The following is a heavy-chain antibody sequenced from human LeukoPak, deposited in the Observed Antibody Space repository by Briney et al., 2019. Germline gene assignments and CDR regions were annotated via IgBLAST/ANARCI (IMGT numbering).Heavy chain of an antibody. CDR3: ARDKAYGSGSYYSEDFDY. Sequence: ASVKVSCKASGYTFTSYGISWVRQAPGQGLEWMGWISAYNGNTNYAQKLQGRVTMTTDTSTSTAYMELRSLRSDDPAVYYCARDKAYGSGSYYSEDFDYWGQGTLVTVSS. CDR1: GYTFTSYG. J-gene: IGHJ4*02. V-gene: IGHV1-18*01. CDR2: ISAYNGNT. D-gene: IGHD3-10*01.